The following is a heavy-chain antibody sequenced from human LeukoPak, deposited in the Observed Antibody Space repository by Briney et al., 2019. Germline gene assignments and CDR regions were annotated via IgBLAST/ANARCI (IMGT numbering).Heavy chain of an antibody. CDR1: GFTFSSYE. CDR2: ISSSGSTI. CDR3: ARDERSGSYRAFDI. D-gene: IGHD1-26*01. V-gene: IGHV3-48*03. Sequence: GGSLRLSCAASGFTFSSYEMNWVRQAPGKGLEWVSYISSSGSTIYYADSVKGRFTISRDNAKNTLYLQMNSLRAEDTAVYYCARDERSGSYRAFDIWGQGTMVTVSS. J-gene: IGHJ3*02.